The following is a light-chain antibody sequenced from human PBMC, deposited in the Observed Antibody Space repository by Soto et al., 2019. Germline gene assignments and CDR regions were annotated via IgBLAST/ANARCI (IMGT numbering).Light chain of an antibody. CDR2: DVS. CDR3: SSYTSSSTQV. CDR1: SSDVGGYNY. Sequence: QSVLTPPASVSGSPGQSITISCTGPSSDVGGYNYVSWYQQHPGNAPKLMIYDVSNRPSGVSNRFSGSKSGNTASLTISGLQAEDEADYYCSSYTSSSTQVFGTGTKVTVL. J-gene: IGLJ1*01. V-gene: IGLV2-14*01.